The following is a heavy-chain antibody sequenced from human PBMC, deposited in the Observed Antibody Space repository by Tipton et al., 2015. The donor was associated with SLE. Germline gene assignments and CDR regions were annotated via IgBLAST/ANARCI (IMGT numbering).Heavy chain of an antibody. Sequence: TLSLTCAVYGGSFSGYYWSWIRQPPGKGLEWIGEINHSGSTNYNPSLKSRVTMSVDTSKNQFSLKLSSVTAADTAVYYCARDAHYDYVWGSAFDAFDIWGQGTMVTVSS. CDR3: ARDAHYDYVWGSAFDAFDI. V-gene: IGHV4-34*01. CDR2: INHSGST. J-gene: IGHJ3*02. CDR1: GGSFSGYY. D-gene: IGHD3-16*01.